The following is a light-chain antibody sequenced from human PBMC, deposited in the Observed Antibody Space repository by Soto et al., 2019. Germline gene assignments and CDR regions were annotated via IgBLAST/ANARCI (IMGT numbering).Light chain of an antibody. V-gene: IGKV1-39*01. J-gene: IGKJ1*01. Sequence: DIPMTQSPSSLSASVGDRVTITCRPSQSISRSLSWYQQKPGKAPELLIYGASSLHSGVASRFSGSGSGTDFTLTISSLQPEDCATYYCQQTYSTPWTFGQGTKVEIK. CDR2: GAS. CDR1: QSISRS. CDR3: QQTYSTPWT.